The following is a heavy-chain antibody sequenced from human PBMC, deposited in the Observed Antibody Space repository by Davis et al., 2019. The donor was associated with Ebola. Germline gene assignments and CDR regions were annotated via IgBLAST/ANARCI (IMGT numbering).Heavy chain of an antibody. Sequence: PGGSLRLSCATSGFTFSSYAIHWVRQAPGKGLEWVAVMSYDGSNEYYADSVKGRFIISRDISKKTLYLQMNSLRAEDTAVYYSAKDEPQIYDFWSGYYDSWGPGTLVTVSS. D-gene: IGHD3-3*01. J-gene: IGHJ4*02. CDR1: GFTFSSYA. CDR3: AKDEPQIYDFWSGYYDS. V-gene: IGHV3-30*18. CDR2: MSYDGSNE.